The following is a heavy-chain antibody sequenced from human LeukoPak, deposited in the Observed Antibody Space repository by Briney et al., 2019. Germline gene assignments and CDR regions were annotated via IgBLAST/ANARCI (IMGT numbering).Heavy chain of an antibody. CDR1: GFTFSTSW. J-gene: IGHJ4*02. D-gene: IGHD1-26*01. Sequence: GGSLRLSCAASGFTFSTSWMSWVRQAPEKGLEWVGCIKEDGSAEYYVDSVKGRFTISRDNARNSLYLQMHSLRVDDTGVYYCARDVGPNTNDYWGQGTLVTVSS. V-gene: IGHV3-7*01. CDR2: IKEDGSAE. CDR3: ARDVGPNTNDY.